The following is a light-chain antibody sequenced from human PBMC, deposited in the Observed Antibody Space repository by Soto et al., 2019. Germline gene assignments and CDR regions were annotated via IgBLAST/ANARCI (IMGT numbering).Light chain of an antibody. V-gene: IGKV3-20*01. CDR1: QSVSSSY. CDR3: QQYGSSPLYP. CDR2: GPS. J-gene: IGKJ2*01. Sequence: EIVLTQSPGTLSLSPGERATLSCRASQSVSSSYLAWYQQKPGQAPRLLIYGPSARATGIPDRFSGSGSGTDFTLTISRLEPEDFAVYYCQQYGSSPLYPFGQGTKLEI.